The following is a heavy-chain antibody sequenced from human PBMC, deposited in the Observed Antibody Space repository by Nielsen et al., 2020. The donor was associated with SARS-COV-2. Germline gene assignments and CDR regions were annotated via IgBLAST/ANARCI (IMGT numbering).Heavy chain of an antibody. V-gene: IGHV4-61*01. J-gene: IGHJ4*02. CDR2: IYYSGST. Sequence: SETLSLTCTVSGGSVSSGSYYWSWIRQPPGKGLEWIGYIYYSGSTNYNPSLKSRVTISVDTSKNQFSLKLSSVTAADTAEYYCARDSMVRGVMDYWGQGTLVTVSS. CDR3: ARDSMVRGVMDY. D-gene: IGHD3-10*01. CDR1: GGSVSSGSYY.